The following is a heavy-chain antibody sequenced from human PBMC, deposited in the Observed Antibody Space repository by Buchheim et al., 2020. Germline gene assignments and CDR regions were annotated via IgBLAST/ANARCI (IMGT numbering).Heavy chain of an antibody. CDR1: GGSISSGGYY. V-gene: IGHV4-31*03. CDR3: ARAMMDIEVVPAALLGMDV. D-gene: IGHD2-2*03. Sequence: QVQLQESGPGLVKPSQTLSLTCTVSGGSISSGGYYWSWLRQHPGKGLEWIGYIYYSGSTYYNPSLKSRVTIPVDTHKNQFSPKLSSVTAADTAVYYCARAMMDIEVVPAALLGMDVWGQGTT. CDR2: IYYSGST. J-gene: IGHJ6*02.